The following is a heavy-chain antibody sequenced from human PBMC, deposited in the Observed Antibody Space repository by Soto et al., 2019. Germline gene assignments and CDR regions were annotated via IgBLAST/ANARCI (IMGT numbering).Heavy chain of an antibody. CDR3: ARGHMSNDYIWGSYPELNNWFDP. CDR2: INPNSGGT. V-gene: IGHV1-2*04. Sequence: ASVKVSCKASGYTFSKYDINWVRQATGQGLEWMGWINPNSGGTNYAQKFRGWVTMTRDTSISTAYMELSRLRSDDTAVYYCARGHMSNDYIWGSYPELNNWFDPWGQGTLVTVSS. D-gene: IGHD3-16*02. CDR1: GYTFSKYD. J-gene: IGHJ5*02.